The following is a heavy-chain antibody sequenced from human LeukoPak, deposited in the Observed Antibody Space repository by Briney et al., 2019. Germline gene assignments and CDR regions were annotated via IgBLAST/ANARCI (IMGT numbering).Heavy chain of an antibody. CDR1: GYTFTTYG. D-gene: IGHD6-19*01. V-gene: IGHV1-18*01. Sequence: GASVKVSFKASGYTFTTYGISWVRQAPGQGLEGMGWISAYNGNTNYAQKLQGRVTMTTDTSTSTAYMELRSLRSDDTAVYYCARDYSSGWPNFDYWGQGTLVTVSS. CDR2: ISAYNGNT. J-gene: IGHJ4*02. CDR3: ARDYSSGWPNFDY.